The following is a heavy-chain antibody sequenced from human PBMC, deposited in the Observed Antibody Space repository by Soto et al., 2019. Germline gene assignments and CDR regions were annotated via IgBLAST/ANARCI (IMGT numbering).Heavy chain of an antibody. D-gene: IGHD3-9*01. J-gene: IGHJ4*02. CDR2: IYLGDSDT. Sequence: RDSLKISSQDSGHSFTSYFIGWPRHMPGKGLEWMGIIYLGDSDTRYSPSFQGQVTISADKSISTAYLQWSSLKASDTAMYYCARHRNYDILTGHHDYWGQGSLVTVS. CDR3: ARHRNYDILTGHHDY. CDR1: GHSFTSYF. V-gene: IGHV5-51*01.